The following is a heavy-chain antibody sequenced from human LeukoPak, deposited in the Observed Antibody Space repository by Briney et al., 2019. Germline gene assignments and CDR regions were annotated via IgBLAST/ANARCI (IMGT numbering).Heavy chain of an antibody. D-gene: IGHD2-2*01. Sequence: GSVKVSCKASGYTFTSYYMHWVRQAPGQGLEWMGIINPSGGSTSYAQKFQGRVTMTRDTSTSTVYMELSSLRSEDTAVYYCARADRGSATSSTSLNWFDPWGQGTLVTVSS. CDR1: GYTFTSYY. CDR3: ARADRGSATSSTSLNWFDP. J-gene: IGHJ5*02. V-gene: IGHV1-46*01. CDR2: INPSGGST.